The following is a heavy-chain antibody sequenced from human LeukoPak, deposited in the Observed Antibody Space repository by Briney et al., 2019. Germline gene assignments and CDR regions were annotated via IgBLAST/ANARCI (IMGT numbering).Heavy chain of an antibody. D-gene: IGHD6-19*01. CDR2: IYSGGST. V-gene: IGHV3-66*01. CDR1: GFTVSSNY. CDR3: ARGRGSGWVGDAFDI. Sequence: GGSLRLSCAASGFTVSSNYMSWVRQAPGKGLEWASVIYSGGSTYYADSVKGRFTISRDNSKNTLYLQMNSLRAEDTAVYYCARGRGSGWVGDAFDIWGQGTMVTVSS. J-gene: IGHJ3*02.